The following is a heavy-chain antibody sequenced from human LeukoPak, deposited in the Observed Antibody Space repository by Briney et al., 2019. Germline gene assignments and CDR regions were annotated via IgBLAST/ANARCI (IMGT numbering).Heavy chain of an antibody. CDR3: AKDREIMRFPGLYLYYYDSSGPTLDY. Sequence: PGGSLRLSCAASGFTFSSYGMHWVRQAPGKGLEWVAVISYVGSNKYYADSVKGRFTISRVNSKNTLYLQMNSLRAEDTAVYYCAKDREIMRFPGLYLYYYDSSGPTLDYWGQGTLVTVSS. V-gene: IGHV3-30*18. CDR1: GFTFSSYG. D-gene: IGHD3-22*01. CDR2: ISYVGSNK. J-gene: IGHJ4*02.